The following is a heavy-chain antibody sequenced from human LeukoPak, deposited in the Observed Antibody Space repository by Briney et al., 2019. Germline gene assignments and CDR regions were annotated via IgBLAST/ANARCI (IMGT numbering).Heavy chain of an antibody. V-gene: IGHV3-30*02. J-gene: IGHJ3*02. Sequence: GGSLRLSCAASGFTFSSYGMHWVRQAPGKGLEWVAFIRYDGSNKYYADSVKGRFTISRDNSKNTLYLQMNSLRAEDTAVYYCARPAGYDFAFDIWGQGTMVTVS. CDR1: GFTFSSYG. CDR3: ARPAGYDFAFDI. D-gene: IGHD5-12*01. CDR2: IRYDGSNK.